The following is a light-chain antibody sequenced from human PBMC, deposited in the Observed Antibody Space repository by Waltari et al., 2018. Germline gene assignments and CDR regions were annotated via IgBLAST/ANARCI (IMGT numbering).Light chain of an antibody. Sequence: ISCRASRSILAWLAWYEQKPGKAPDLLIYETASVELRVRSRFSGSASGTVFTLTISILQPDDFATYCCQQYKSYSTFGGGTKVESK. J-gene: IGKJ4*01. CDR3: QQYKSYST. V-gene: IGKV1-5*03. CDR2: ETA. CDR1: RSILAW.